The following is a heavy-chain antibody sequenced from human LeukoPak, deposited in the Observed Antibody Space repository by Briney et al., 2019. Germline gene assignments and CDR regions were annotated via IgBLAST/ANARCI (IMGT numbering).Heavy chain of an antibody. CDR1: GGSFSGYY. CDR2: INHSGST. V-gene: IGHV4-34*01. J-gene: IGHJ3*02. CDR3: ASSPSQSHDAFDI. Sequence: SETLSLTCAVYGGSFSGYYWSWIRQPPGKGLEWIGEINHSGSTNYNPSLKSRVTISVDTSKNQFSLKLSSVTAADTAVYYCASSPSQSHDAFDIWGQGTMVTVSS.